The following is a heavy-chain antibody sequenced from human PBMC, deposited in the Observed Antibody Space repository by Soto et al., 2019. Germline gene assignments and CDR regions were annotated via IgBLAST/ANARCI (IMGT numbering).Heavy chain of an antibody. Sequence: GGSLRLSCAASGFTVSSNYMSWVRQAPGKGLEWVSVIYSGGSTYYADSVKGRFTISRDNSKNTLYLQMNSLRAEDTAVYYCARDQSEVDDYGDSYYYMDVWGKGTTVTVSS. CDR2: IYSGGST. V-gene: IGHV3-66*01. J-gene: IGHJ6*03. CDR3: ARDQSEVDDYGDSYYYMDV. CDR1: GFTVSSNY. D-gene: IGHD4-17*01.